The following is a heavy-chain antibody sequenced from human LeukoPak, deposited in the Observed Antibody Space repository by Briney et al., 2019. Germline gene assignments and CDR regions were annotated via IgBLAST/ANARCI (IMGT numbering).Heavy chain of an antibody. CDR3: AKHYYDATGYFYSFDS. J-gene: IGHJ4*02. Sequence: GGSLRLSCAASGFTYSSFVMSWVRQAPGKGQERVVLVIAAGGTTNYADFVKGRFTLSRDNSKNTLHLQMRGLGAEDTAVYYCAKHYYDATGYFYSFDSWGQGTLVTVSS. D-gene: IGHD3-22*01. V-gene: IGHV3-23*01. CDR1: GFTYSSFV. CDR2: VIAAGGTT.